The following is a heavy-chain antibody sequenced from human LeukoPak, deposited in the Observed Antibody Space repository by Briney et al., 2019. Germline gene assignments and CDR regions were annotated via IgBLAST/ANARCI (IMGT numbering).Heavy chain of an antibody. CDR2: INWHGGVT. J-gene: IGHJ4*02. CDR1: GSIFDNHG. Sequence: GGSLRLSCAASGSIFDNHGMSWVRQVPGKGLEWVSAINWHGGVTGYAASVKGRFTISRDNAKNSLYLQMNSLRAEDMAVYYCARDDASWGLLPFRAPPDYWGQGTLVTVSS. D-gene: IGHD1-26*01. V-gene: IGHV3-20*04. CDR3: ARDDASWGLLPFRAPPDY.